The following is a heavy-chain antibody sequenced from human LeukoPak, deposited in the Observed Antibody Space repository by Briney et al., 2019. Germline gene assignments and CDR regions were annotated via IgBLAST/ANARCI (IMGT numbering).Heavy chain of an antibody. J-gene: IGHJ4*02. D-gene: IGHD2-8*02. CDR1: GYSFTDYA. Sequence: GASVKVSCKASGYSFTDYALHWVRQAPGQRLEWMGWINPGNNSTKYSQNFQGRVFFITDTSASTAYMELSGLRSQDTAVYYCTTELVNWGQGTLVTVSP. CDR3: TTELVN. CDR2: INPGNNST. V-gene: IGHV1-3*01.